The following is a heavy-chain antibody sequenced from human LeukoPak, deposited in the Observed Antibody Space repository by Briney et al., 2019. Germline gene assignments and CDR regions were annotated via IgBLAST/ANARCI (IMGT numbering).Heavy chain of an antibody. CDR2: INPNSGVT. J-gene: IGHJ6*03. D-gene: IGHD6-13*01. Sequence: ASVKVSCKASGYTFTGYYMHWVRQAPGQGLEWMGRINPNSGVTNYAQNFQGRVTMTRDTSITTAYMELSRPRSDDTAVYYCARGWYRPYYYYMDVWGKGTTVTVSS. CDR3: ARGWYRPYYYYMDV. CDR1: GYTFTGYY. V-gene: IGHV1-2*06.